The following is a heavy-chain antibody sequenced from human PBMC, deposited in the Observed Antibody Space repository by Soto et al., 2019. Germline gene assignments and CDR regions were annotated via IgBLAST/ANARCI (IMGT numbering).Heavy chain of an antibody. Sequence: GGSLRLSCAVSGFTFSNFWMHWVRQAPGKGLVWVARINTDGSVTSHADSVKGRFTISRDNAKSTLYLQMNSLREEDSAMYYCARQTGLGATNYWGRGTLVTVS. D-gene: IGHD1-26*01. J-gene: IGHJ4*02. V-gene: IGHV3-74*01. CDR3: ARQTGLGATNY. CDR2: INTDGSVT. CDR1: GFTFSNFW.